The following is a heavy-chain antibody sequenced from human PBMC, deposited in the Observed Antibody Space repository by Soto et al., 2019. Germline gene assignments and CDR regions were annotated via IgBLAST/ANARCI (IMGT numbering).Heavy chain of an antibody. CDR1: GVSISSYY. CDR2: NYYSGTT. D-gene: IGHD5-18*01. J-gene: IGHJ4*02. CDR3: VREASIGYGHAIDQ. Sequence: XGTLALSCAVSGVSISSYYWSWIRQPPGKGLEWIGYNYYSGTTNYNPSLKSRVTISVDTSKNQFFLRLTSVTAADTAVYYCVREASIGYGHAIDQWGPGTLVTVSS. V-gene: IGHV4-59*01.